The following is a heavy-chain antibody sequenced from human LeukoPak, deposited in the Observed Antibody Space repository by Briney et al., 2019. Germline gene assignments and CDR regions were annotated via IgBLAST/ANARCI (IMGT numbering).Heavy chain of an antibody. CDR3: VRGDVRDF. J-gene: IGHJ4*02. Sequence: GGSLRLSCAASGFTFSTSTMNWVRQAPGKGLQWVSSISSASRTMYYADSVKGRFTISRDNAEHSLYLQLNSLRAEDTAVSYCVRGDVRDFWGQGALVTVSS. CDR2: ISSASRTM. CDR1: GFTFSTST. V-gene: IGHV3-21*01. D-gene: IGHD2-21*01.